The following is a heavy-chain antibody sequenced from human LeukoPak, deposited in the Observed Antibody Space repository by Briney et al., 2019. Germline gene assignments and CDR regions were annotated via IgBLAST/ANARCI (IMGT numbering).Heavy chain of an antibody. V-gene: IGHV1-2*02. CDR1: GYTFTDYY. CDR2: INPNSGVT. Sequence: GASVKVSCKASGYTFTDYYMHWVRQAPGQGLEWMGWINPNSGVTNYAQKFQGRVTMTRDTSINTAYMELSRLRSDDTAVYYCARDFRAAMVSDWFDPWGQGTLVTVSS. D-gene: IGHD5-18*01. J-gene: IGHJ5*02. CDR3: ARDFRAAMVSDWFDP.